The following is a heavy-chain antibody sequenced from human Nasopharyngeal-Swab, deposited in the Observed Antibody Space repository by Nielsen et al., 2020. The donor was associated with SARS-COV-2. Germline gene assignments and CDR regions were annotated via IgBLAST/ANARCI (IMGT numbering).Heavy chain of an antibody. CDR2: ISNNSSYI. D-gene: IGHD3-3*01. Sequence: GESLKISCSASGFTFNNYNFNWVRQAPGKGLEWVSSISNNSSYIYYADSVKGRFTISRDNAKNSLYLQMNSLRAEDTAVYYCARDGLDYDFWSAYFIDVWGQGTTVTVSS. CDR1: GFTFNNYN. V-gene: IGHV3-21*01. J-gene: IGHJ6*02. CDR3: ARDGLDYDFWSAYFIDV.